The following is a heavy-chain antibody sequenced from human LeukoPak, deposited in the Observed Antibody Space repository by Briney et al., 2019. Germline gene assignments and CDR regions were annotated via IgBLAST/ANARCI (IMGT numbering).Heavy chain of an antibody. CDR1: GFTFSSYA. CDR3: TTGDILTGYVSEFTRVVDY. D-gene: IGHD3-9*01. Sequence: GGSLRLSCAASGFTFSSYAMSWVRQAPGKGLEWVSGISGSGGNTYYADSVKGRFTISRDNSKNTLYLQMNSLGAEDTAVYYCTTGDILTGYVSEFTRVVDYWGQGTLVTVSS. V-gene: IGHV3-23*01. CDR2: ISGSGGNT. J-gene: IGHJ4*02.